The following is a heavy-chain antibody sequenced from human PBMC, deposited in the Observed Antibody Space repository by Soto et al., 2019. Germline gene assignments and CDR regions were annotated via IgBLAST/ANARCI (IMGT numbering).Heavy chain of an antibody. Sequence: GGSLRLSCAASGFTSSSYAMSWVRQAPGKGLEWVSAISGSGGSTYYADSVKGRFTISRDNSKNTLYLQMNSLRAEDTAVYYCAKGGYSGSYYRAFDIWGQGTMVTVSS. J-gene: IGHJ3*02. CDR1: GFTSSSYA. D-gene: IGHD1-26*01. CDR3: AKGGYSGSYYRAFDI. V-gene: IGHV3-23*01. CDR2: ISGSGGST.